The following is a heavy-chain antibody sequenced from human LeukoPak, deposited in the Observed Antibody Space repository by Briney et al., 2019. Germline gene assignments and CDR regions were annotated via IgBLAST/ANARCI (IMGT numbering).Heavy chain of an antibody. Sequence: GASVKVSCKASGYTFTSHGISWVRQDPGQGLEWMGWISVYNGKIRYAEKFQGRVTMTTDTSTSEAYMELRSLTSDDTAVYYCARDLRYFDWSPPSPTRGYYGMDVWGTGTTVTVSS. V-gene: IGHV1-18*04. CDR3: ARDLRYFDWSPPSPTRGYYGMDV. D-gene: IGHD3-9*01. CDR2: ISVYNGKI. J-gene: IGHJ6*04. CDR1: GYTFTSHG.